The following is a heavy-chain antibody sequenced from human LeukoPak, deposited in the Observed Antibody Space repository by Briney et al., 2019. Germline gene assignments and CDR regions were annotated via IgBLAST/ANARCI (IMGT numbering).Heavy chain of an antibody. CDR2: IYYSGST. V-gene: IGHV4-30-4*01. J-gene: IGHJ5*02. Sequence: SETLSLTCTVSGGSISSGDYYWSWIRQPPGKGLEWIGYIYYSGSTYYNPSLKSRVTISVDTSKNQFSLKLSSVTAADTAVYYCARAGTRGTTVVAGGFDPWGQGTLVTVSS. CDR1: GGSISSGDYY. CDR3: ARAGTRGTTVVAGGFDP. D-gene: IGHD4-23*01.